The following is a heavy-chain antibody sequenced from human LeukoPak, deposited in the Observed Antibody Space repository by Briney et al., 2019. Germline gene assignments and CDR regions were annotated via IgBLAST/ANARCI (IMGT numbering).Heavy chain of an antibody. Sequence: SETLSLTCAVYGGSFSGYYWSWIRQPPGKGLEWIGEINHSGSTNYNPSLKSRVTISVDTSKNQFSLKLSSVTAADTAVYYCARGRSSGWRHYFVYWGQGTLVTVSS. CDR1: GGSFSGYY. CDR3: ARGRSSGWRHYFVY. D-gene: IGHD6-19*01. CDR2: INHSGST. J-gene: IGHJ4*02. V-gene: IGHV4-34*01.